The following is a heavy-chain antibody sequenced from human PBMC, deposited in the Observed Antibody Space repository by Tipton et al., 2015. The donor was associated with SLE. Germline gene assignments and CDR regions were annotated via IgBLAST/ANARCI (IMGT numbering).Heavy chain of an antibody. J-gene: IGHJ5*02. V-gene: IGHV4-59*07. Sequence: TLSLTCTVSGDSITSDYWTWIRQPPGEGLEWVGYISYSGSTNYNPSVRSRVSISLDTAKNQFSLKVKSGTTADTAVYYCARMRGGYNAHHWGQGILVTVSS. CDR2: ISYSGST. CDR1: GDSITSDY. CDR3: ARMRGGYNAHH. D-gene: IGHD5-24*01.